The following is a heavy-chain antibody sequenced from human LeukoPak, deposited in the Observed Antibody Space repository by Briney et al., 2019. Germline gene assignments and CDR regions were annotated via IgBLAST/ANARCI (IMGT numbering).Heavy chain of an antibody. J-gene: IGHJ4*02. D-gene: IGHD4-17*01. CDR3: ARGLITTVTTSY. V-gene: IGHV1-46*01. CDR1: GYTFTSYY. Sequence: GASVKVSCKASGYTFTSYYMHWVRPAPGQGREWMGIINPSGGSTSYAQKFQGRVTMTRDTSMSTVYMELSSLRSEDTAVYYCARGLITTVTTSYWGQGTLVTVSS. CDR2: INPSGGST.